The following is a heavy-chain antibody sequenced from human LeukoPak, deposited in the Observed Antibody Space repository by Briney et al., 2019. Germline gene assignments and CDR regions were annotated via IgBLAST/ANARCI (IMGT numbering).Heavy chain of an antibody. Sequence: SETLSLTCTVSGGSISSYYWSWIRQPPGKGLEWIGYIYYSRSTNYNPSLKSRVTISVDTSKNQFSLKLSSVTAADTAVYYCARDRYGDPFDYWGQGTLVTVSS. CDR2: IYYSRST. V-gene: IGHV4-59*01. J-gene: IGHJ4*02. D-gene: IGHD4-17*01. CDR1: GGSISSYY. CDR3: ARDRYGDPFDY.